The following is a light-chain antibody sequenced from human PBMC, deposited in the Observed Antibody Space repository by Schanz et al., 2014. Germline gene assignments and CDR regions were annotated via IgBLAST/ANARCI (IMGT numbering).Light chain of an antibody. Sequence: QSALTQPRSVSGSPGQSVTISCTGVSSDAGGFTYVSWYQQLPGKAPKLMIYDVSKRPSGVPARFSGSMSGNTASLTISVLQAEDEADYHCCSYAGSNTVLFGGGTKLTVL. J-gene: IGLJ2*01. V-gene: IGLV2-11*01. CDR2: DVS. CDR3: CSYAGSNTVL. CDR1: SSDAGGFTY.